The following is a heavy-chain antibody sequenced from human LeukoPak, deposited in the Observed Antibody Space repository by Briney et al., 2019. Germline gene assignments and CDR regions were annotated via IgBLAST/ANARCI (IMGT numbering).Heavy chain of an antibody. D-gene: IGHD3-10*01. CDR3: ARRRQDRGVPLDY. CDR1: GYSFKSYW. V-gene: IGHV5-51*01. CDR2: IYPGDSDT. Sequence: GESLKISFKGSGYSFKSYWIGWVRQMPGKGLEWMGVIYPGDSDTRYSPSFQGQVTISADKSISTAYLQWSSLKASDTAMYYCARRRQDRGVPLDYWGQGTLVTVSS. J-gene: IGHJ4*02.